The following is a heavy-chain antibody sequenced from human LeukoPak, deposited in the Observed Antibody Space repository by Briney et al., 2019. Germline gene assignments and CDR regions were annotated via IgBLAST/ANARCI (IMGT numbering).Heavy chain of an antibody. CDR3: VRDGGVSGYDLLDY. CDR1: GFPFSHYW. V-gene: IGHV3-7*01. J-gene: IGHJ4*02. D-gene: IGHD5-12*01. CDR2: INQDGSEE. Sequence: PGGSLILSCAASGFPFSHYWMTWVRQAPGKGLEGVAQINQDGSEEYYMDSVKARFTISRDNAKNSVFLQMNSLRAEDTAVYYCVRDGGVSGYDLLDYWGQGTLVTVSS.